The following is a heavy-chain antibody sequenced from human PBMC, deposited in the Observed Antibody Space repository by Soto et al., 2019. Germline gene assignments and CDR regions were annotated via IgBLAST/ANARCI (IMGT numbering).Heavy chain of an antibody. CDR2: IDWDDDK. CDR1: GFSLSTSGMC. Sequence: GSGPTLVNPTQTLTLTCTFSGFSLSTSGMCVSWIRQPPGKALEWLALIDWDDDKYYSTSLKPRLTISKDTSKNQVVLTMTNMEPVDTATYYCARGVGATPYYYYYGMDFWGQGSSVTGSS. CDR3: ARGVGATPYYYYYGMDF. V-gene: IGHV2-70*01. D-gene: IGHD1-26*01. J-gene: IGHJ6*02.